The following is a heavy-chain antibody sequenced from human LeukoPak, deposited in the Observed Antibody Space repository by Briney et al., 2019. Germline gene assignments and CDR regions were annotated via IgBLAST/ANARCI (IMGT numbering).Heavy chain of an antibody. V-gene: IGHV4-39*01. J-gene: IGHJ5*02. CDR1: GGSISSSSYY. D-gene: IGHD6-13*01. CDR2: IYYSGST. CDR3: ARLGGSSWYRGWCDWFDP. Sequence: SETLSLTCTVSGGSISSSSYYWGWIRQPPGKGLEWIGSIYYSGSTYCNPSLKSRVTISVDTSKNQFSLKLSSVTAADTAVYYCARLGGSSWYRGWCDWFDPWGQGTLVTVSS.